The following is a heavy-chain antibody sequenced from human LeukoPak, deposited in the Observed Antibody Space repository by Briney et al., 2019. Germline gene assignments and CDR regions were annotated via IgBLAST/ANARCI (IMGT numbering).Heavy chain of an antibody. V-gene: IGHV3-23*01. CDR2: ISGSGGTT. Sequence: GGSLRLSCAASGFTFTSYAMSWVRQAPGKGLECISVISGSGGTTYYAGSVKGRFTISRDNSKNALYLQMNSLRAEDTAVYYCTKDRSLDGGDSGGYFDYWGRGTLVSVPS. CDR1: GFTFTSYA. D-gene: IGHD4-23*01. J-gene: IGHJ4*02. CDR3: TKDRSLDGGDSGGYFDY.